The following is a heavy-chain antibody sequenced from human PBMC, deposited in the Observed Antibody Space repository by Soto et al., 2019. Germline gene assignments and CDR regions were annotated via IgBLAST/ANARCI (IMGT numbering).Heavy chain of an antibody. V-gene: IGHV1-46*01. D-gene: IGHD3-22*01. CDR1: GYTFTSYY. CDR2: INPSGGST. CDR3: ARSGGVVVTYWYNWFDP. J-gene: IGHJ5*02. Sequence: ASVKVSCKASGYTFTSYYMHWERQAPGQGPEWMGIINPSGGSTSYAQKFQGRVTMTRDTSTSTVYMELSSLRSEDTAVYYCARSGGVVVTYWYNWFDPWGQGNLVNVS.